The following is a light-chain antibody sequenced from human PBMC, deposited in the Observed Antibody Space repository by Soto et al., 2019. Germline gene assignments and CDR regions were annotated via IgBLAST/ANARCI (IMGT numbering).Light chain of an antibody. Sequence: QSVLTQPPSVSGAPGQRVTISCTGSSSNIGAAYDVHWYQQIPGKAPKLLIYGNSNRPSGVPDRVSASKSGTSASLAITGLQADDEADYYCQSYDNSLSGYVFGTGTKVTVL. CDR1: SSNIGAAYD. CDR2: GNS. V-gene: IGLV1-40*01. CDR3: QSYDNSLSGYV. J-gene: IGLJ1*01.